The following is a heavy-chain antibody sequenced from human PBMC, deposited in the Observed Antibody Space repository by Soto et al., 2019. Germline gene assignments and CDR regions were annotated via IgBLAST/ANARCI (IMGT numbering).Heavy chain of an antibody. CDR3: VKSGGEAELLILDY. V-gene: IGHV1-18*04. D-gene: IGHD1-26*01. CDR1: GYTFSNYG. CDR2: LSAYNANT. Sequence: QVPLVQSGVELKKPGASVRVSCQASGYTFSNYGITWVRQAPGKGLEWVGWLSAYNANTKYAQKLQGRVTMTTDTSTNTVYMELRNLRSDDTAVYYCVKSGGEAELLILDYWGQGTRVTVSS. J-gene: IGHJ4*02.